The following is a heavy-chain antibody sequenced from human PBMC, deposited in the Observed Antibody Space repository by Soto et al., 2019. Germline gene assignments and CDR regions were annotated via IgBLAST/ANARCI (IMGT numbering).Heavy chain of an antibody. D-gene: IGHD3-22*01. CDR2: IIPIFGTA. V-gene: IGHV1-69*13. J-gene: IGHJ4*02. CDR1: GGTFSSYA. Sequence: GASVKVSCKXSGGTFSSYAISWVRQAPGQGLEWMGGIIPIFGTANYAQKFQGRVTITADESTSTAYMELSSLRSEDTAVYYCARQDYYDSSGYYFFDYWGQGTLVTVSS. CDR3: ARQDYYDSSGYYFFDY.